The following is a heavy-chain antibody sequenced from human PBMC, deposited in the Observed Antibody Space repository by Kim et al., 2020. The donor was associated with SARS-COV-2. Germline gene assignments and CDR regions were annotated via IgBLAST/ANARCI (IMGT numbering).Heavy chain of an antibody. D-gene: IGHD3-9*01. CDR3: ARDVEYYDILTGYYKTYYFDY. J-gene: IGHJ4*02. CDR1: GFTFSSYS. CDR2: ISSSSSYI. Sequence: GGSLRLSCAASGFTFSSYSMNWVRQAPGKGLEWVSSISSSSSYIYYADSVKGRFTISRDNAKNSLYLQMNSLRAEDTAVYYCARDVEYYDILTGYYKTYYFDYWGQGTLVTVSS. V-gene: IGHV3-21*01.